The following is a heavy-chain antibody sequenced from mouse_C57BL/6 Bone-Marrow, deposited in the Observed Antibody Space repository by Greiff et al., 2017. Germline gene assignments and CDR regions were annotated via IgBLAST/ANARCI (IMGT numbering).Heavy chain of an antibody. V-gene: IGHV1-39*01. CDR1: GYSFTDYN. CDR2: INPNYGTT. CDR3: ARKETTVVAPGAMDY. J-gene: IGHJ4*01. D-gene: IGHD1-1*01. Sequence: VQLQQSGPELVKPGASVKISCKASGYSFTDYNMNWVKQSNGKSLEWIGVINPNYGTTSYNQKFKGKATLTVAQSSSTAYMQLNSLTSEDSAVYYCARKETTVVAPGAMDYWGQGTSVTVSS.